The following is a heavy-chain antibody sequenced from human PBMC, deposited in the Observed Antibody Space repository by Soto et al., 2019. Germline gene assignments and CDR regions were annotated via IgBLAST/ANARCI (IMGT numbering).Heavy chain of an antibody. CDR2: ISAYNGNT. J-gene: IGHJ6*02. CDR1: GYTFTSYG. D-gene: IGHD1-7*01. Sequence: QVQLVQSGAEVKKPGASVKVSCKASGYTFTSYGISWVRQAPGQGLEWMGWISAYNGNTNYAQKLQGRVPMTTDTSTSTGYMERRSLRSDDTAVYYCARELELREGYYGMDVWGQGTTVTVSS. V-gene: IGHV1-18*01. CDR3: ARELELREGYYGMDV.